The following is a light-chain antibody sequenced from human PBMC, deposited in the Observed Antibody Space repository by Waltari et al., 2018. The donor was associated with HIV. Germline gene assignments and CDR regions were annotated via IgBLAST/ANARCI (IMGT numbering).Light chain of an antibody. Sequence: DIQMTQSPSSLSASIGASVTITCRASQNINHYLNWYQHEPGKPPKLLIYAASTLQSGVPSRFSASGFGTDFTLTISNLQPEDFATYYCQQSSDLPSTFGPGTKVDIK. CDR3: QQSSDLPST. CDR1: QNINHY. V-gene: IGKV1-39*01. J-gene: IGKJ3*01. CDR2: AAS.